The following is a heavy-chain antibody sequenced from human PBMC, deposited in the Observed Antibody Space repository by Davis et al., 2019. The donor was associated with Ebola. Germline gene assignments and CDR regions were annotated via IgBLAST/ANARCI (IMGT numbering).Heavy chain of an antibody. Sequence: ASVKVSCKASGYTFTGYYMHWVRQAPGQGLEWMGWINPNSGGTNYAQKFQGWVTMTRDTSISTAYMELSRLRSDDTAVYYCARDALPRYYYGSGSHPPFDYWGQGTLVTVSS. CDR2: INPNSGGT. V-gene: IGHV1-2*04. D-gene: IGHD3-10*01. CDR3: ARDALPRYYYGSGSHPPFDY. CDR1: GYTFTGYY. J-gene: IGHJ4*02.